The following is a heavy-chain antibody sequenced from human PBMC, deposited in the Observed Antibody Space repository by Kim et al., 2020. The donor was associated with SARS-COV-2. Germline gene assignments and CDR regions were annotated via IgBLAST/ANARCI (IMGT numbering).Heavy chain of an antibody. D-gene: IGHD2-15*01. CDR3: ARHPAAGGPHAEYFQN. Sequence: GESLKISCKGSGYLFTNYWIGWVRQVSGKDLEWMGIIYPDDSDTRYSPSFQGQVTISADKSISTVYLQWGSLKASGTAMYYCARHPAAGGPHAEYFQNWG. V-gene: IGHV5-51*01. J-gene: IGHJ1*01. CDR1: GYLFTNYW. CDR2: IYPDDSDT.